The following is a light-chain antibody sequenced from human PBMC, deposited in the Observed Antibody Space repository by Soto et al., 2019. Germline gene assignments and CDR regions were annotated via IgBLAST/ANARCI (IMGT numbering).Light chain of an antibody. CDR1: STDVGAYNY. CDR2: DVS. Sequence: QSALTQPHSVSGSPGQSVAISCTETSTDVGAYNYVSWYQQHPGKAPKLIIYDVSKRPSGVPDRFSGSKSGNTASLTISGLQAEDETDYYCCSYAGSYTWVFGGGTKVTVL. V-gene: IGLV2-11*01. CDR3: CSYAGSYTWV. J-gene: IGLJ3*02.